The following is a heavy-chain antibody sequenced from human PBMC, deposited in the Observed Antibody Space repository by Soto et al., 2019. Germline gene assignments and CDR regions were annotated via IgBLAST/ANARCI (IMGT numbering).Heavy chain of an antibody. Sequence: QVQLVQSGAEVKKPGASVKVSCKASGYTFTSYEINWVRQATGQGLEWMGWMNPNSGDTGYAQKFHXRIXMTRNTSISTAYMELSSLRSEDTAVYYCARGELLWFGELLRWGQGTLVTVSS. D-gene: IGHD3-10*01. CDR3: ARGELLWFGELLR. J-gene: IGHJ4*02. V-gene: IGHV1-8*01. CDR2: MNPNSGDT. CDR1: GYTFTSYE.